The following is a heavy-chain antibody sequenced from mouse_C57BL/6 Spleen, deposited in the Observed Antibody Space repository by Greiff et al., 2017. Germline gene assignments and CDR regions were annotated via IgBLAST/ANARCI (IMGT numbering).Heavy chain of an antibody. CDR1: GFSLTSYG. Sequence: VKLMESGPGLVQPSQSLSITCTVSGFSLTSYGVHWVRQSPGKGLEWLGVIWSGGSTDYTAAFISRLSISKDNSKSQVFFKMNSLQADDTAIYYCARTHGNWYFDVWGTGTTVTVSS. V-gene: IGHV2-2*01. D-gene: IGHD2-1*01. J-gene: IGHJ1*03. CDR2: IWSGGST. CDR3: ARTHGNWYFDV.